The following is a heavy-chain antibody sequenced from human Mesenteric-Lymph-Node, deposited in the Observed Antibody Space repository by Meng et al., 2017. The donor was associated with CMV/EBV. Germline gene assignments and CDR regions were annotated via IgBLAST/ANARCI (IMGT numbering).Heavy chain of an antibody. J-gene: IGHJ6*02. CDR3: TRGSSNTYYFGSGSYGGVYYYGMDV. CDR2: ISSSSSYI. Sequence: GGSLRLSCAASGFTFSSYSMNWVRQAPGKGLEWVSSISSSSSYIYYADSVKGRFTISRDNAKKSLYLQMTSLRAEDTAVYYCTRGSSNTYYFGSGSYGGVYYYGMDVWGQGTAVTVSS. D-gene: IGHD3-10*01. V-gene: IGHV3-21*01. CDR1: GFTFSSYS.